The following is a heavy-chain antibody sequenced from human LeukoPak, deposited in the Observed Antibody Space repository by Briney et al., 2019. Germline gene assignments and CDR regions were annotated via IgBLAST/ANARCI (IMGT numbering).Heavy chain of an antibody. CDR3: ARHGGQWLVVSAFDI. J-gene: IGHJ3*02. V-gene: IGHV4-59*08. Sequence: SETLSLTCTVSGGSISNYYWSWIRQPPGKGLEWIGYIYYSGSTNYNPSLKSRVTISVDTSKNQFSLKLSSVTAADTAVYYCARHGGQWLVVSAFDIWGQGTMVTVSS. CDR2: IYYSGST. D-gene: IGHD6-19*01. CDR1: GGSISNYY.